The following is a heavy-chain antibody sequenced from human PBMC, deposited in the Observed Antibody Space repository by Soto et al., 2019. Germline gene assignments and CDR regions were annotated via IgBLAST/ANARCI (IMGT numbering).Heavy chain of an antibody. CDR3: VKDYYDSSGYSYFDY. Sequence: GGSLRLSCAASGFTFSEYAMSWVRQPPGKGLEWVSAISGSGVSTYYADSVKGRFTISRDNSKNMLYLQMNSVRAEDTAVYYCVKDYYDSSGYSYFDYWGQGTQVTVSS. J-gene: IGHJ4*02. V-gene: IGHV3-23*01. CDR1: GFTFSEYA. CDR2: ISGSGVST. D-gene: IGHD3-22*01.